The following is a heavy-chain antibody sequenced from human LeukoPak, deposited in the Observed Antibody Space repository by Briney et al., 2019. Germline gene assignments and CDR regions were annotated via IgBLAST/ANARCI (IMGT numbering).Heavy chain of an antibody. CDR2: IYSGGST. V-gene: IGHV3-53*01. Sequence: GGSLRLSCAASGFTVSSNYMSWVRQAPGKGLEWVSVIYSGGSTYYADSVKGRFTISRDNSKNTLYLQMNGLRVEDTAVYYCAREHPRPSSGAFDIWGQGTMVTVSS. J-gene: IGHJ3*02. CDR1: GFTVSSNY. D-gene: IGHD1-14*01. CDR3: AREHPRPSSGAFDI.